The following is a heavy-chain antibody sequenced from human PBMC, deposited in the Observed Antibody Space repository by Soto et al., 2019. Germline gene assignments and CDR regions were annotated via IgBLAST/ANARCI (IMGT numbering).Heavy chain of an antibody. CDR3: ANPQEGWFGELLRREVDY. CDR1: GFTFSSYA. V-gene: IGHV3-23*01. J-gene: IGHJ4*02. D-gene: IGHD3-10*01. CDR2: ISGSGGST. Sequence: GGSLRLSCAASGFTFSSYAMSWVRQAPGKGLEWVSAISGSGGSTYYADSVKGRFTISRDNSKNTLYLQMNSLRAEDTAVYYCANPQEGWFGELLRREVDYWGQGTLVTVSS.